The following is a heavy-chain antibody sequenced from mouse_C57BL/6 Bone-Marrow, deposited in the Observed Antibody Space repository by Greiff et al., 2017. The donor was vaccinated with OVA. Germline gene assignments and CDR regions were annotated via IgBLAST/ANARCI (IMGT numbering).Heavy chain of an antibody. CDR1: GYTFTSYW. J-gene: IGHJ3*01. V-gene: IGHV1-50*01. CDR3: ARRTVAWFAY. CDR2: IDPSDSYT. Sequence: QVQLQQPGAELVKPGASVKLSCKASGYTFTSYWMQWVKQRPGQGLEWIGEIDPSDSYTNYNQKFKGKATLTVDTSSSTAYMQLSSLTSEDSAVYYCARRTVAWFAYWGQGTLVTVSA.